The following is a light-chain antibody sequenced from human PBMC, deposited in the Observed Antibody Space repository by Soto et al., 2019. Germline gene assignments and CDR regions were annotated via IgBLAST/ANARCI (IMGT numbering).Light chain of an antibody. CDR1: QSISSN. Sequence: IVMTQSPATLSVSPGERATLSCRASQSISSNLAWYQQKPGQAPRLLMFRTSSRATGFPASFSGSGSGTEFNLTISSLQSEDFGVYYCQQYNNWPRATFGGGTKVDI. CDR3: QQYNNWPRAT. V-gene: IGKV3-15*01. CDR2: RTS. J-gene: IGKJ4*01.